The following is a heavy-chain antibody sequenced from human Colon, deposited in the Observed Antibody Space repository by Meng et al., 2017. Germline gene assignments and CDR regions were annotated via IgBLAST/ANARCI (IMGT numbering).Heavy chain of an antibody. CDR2: VYYSARN. CDR1: GDSMTSKDYY. Sequence: HLQLQESGPGLVKSSETLSLTCTVSGDSMTSKDYYWAWIRQPPGKGLQWIGSVYYSARNYYNPSLKSRVTISVDTSKNQFSLKVTSVTAADTAVYYCARWRGGGEWLDPWGQGSLVTVSS. J-gene: IGHJ5*02. CDR3: ARWRGGGEWLDP. V-gene: IGHV4-39*01. D-gene: IGHD3-16*01.